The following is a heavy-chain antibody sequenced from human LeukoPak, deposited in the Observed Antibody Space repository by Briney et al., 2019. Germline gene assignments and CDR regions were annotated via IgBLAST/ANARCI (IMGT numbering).Heavy chain of an antibody. D-gene: IGHD3-9*01. V-gene: IGHV4-39*01. J-gene: IGHJ4*02. CDR2: IIYSGST. CDR3: ARLERYYDILTGYYKGALIDY. CDR1: GGSISGTSYY. Sequence: SETLSLTCTVSGGSISGTSYYWGWIRQSPGKGLEWIGSIIYSGSTYYNPSLMSRVTISVDTSKNQFSLKLSSVTAADTAVYYCARLERYYDILTGYYKGALIDYWGQGTLVTVSS.